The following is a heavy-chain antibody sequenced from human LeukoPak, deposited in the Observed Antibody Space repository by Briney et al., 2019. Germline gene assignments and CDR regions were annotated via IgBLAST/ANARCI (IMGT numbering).Heavy chain of an antibody. CDR2: INEPGVYT. CDR3: AKKLEGYTFGPFDY. J-gene: IGHJ4*02. CDR1: GFTFRSYA. V-gene: IGHV3-23*01. Sequence: PGGSLRLSCTASGFTFRSYAMSWVRQAPGKGLDWVSGINEPGVYTYYADSVKGRFTISRDNSKNTLYLQMNSLRAEDTALYFCAKKLEGYTFGPFDYWGQGTLVTVSS. D-gene: IGHD5-18*01.